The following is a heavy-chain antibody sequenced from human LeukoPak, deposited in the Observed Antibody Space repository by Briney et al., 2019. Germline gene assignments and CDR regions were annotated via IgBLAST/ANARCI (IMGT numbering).Heavy chain of an antibody. J-gene: IGHJ3*02. D-gene: IGHD1-26*01. CDR2: IYTSGST. Sequence: PSETLSLTCTVSGGSISSYYWSWIRQPAGKGLEWIGRIYTSGSTNYNPSPKSRVTMSVDTSKNQFSLKLSSVTAADTAVYYCARSGGSYYVDAFDIWGQGTMVTVSS. CDR3: ARSGGSYYVDAFDI. CDR1: GGSISSYY. V-gene: IGHV4-4*07.